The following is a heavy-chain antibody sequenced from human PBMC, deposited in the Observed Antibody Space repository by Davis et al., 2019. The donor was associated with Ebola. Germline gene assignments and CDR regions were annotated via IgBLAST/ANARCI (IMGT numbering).Heavy chain of an antibody. J-gene: IGHJ6*02. CDR2: INPISGDT. CDR3: ARDLSYSYYYHYYGMDV. D-gene: IGHD3-10*01. V-gene: IGHV1-2*02. CDR1: GYTLTDYQ. Sequence: ASVKVSCKASGYTLTDYQMHWVRQAPGQGLEWMGGINPISGDTNYAQKFQGRVTMTRDTSVTTAYMELSSLRSEDTAVYYCARDLSYSYYYHYYGMDVWGQGTTVTVSS.